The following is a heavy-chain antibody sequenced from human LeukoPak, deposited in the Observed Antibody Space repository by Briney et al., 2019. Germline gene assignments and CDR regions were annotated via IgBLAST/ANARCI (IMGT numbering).Heavy chain of an antibody. V-gene: IGHV1-2*02. CDR3: ARVPSYYYYGMDV. J-gene: IGHJ6*02. CDR2: INPNSGGT. Sequence: EWIGWINPNSGGTNYAQKFQGRVTMTRDTSISTAYVELSRLRSDDTAVYCCARVPSYYYYGMDVWGQGTTVTVSS.